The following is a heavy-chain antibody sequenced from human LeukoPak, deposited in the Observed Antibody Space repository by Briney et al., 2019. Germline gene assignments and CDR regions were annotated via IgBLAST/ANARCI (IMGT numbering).Heavy chain of an antibody. V-gene: IGHV1-24*01. Sequence: ASVKVSCKVSGYTLTELSMHWVRQAPGKGLEWMGGFDPEDGETIYAQKFQGRVTMTEDTSTDTAYMELSSLRSEDTAVYYCARVIPLGIAAAGTGMDYYYGMDVWGQGTTVTVSS. CDR1: GYTLTELS. D-gene: IGHD6-13*01. J-gene: IGHJ6*02. CDR2: FDPEDGET. CDR3: ARVIPLGIAAAGTGMDYYYGMDV.